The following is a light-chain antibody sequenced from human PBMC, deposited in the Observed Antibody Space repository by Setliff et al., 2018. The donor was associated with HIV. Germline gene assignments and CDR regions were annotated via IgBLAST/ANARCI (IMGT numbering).Light chain of an antibody. Sequence: QSVLTQPASVSGSPGQSITISCTGTSSDVGRYSLVSWYQQHPGKAPKLMIYQATKRPSGVSNRFSGSKSGNTASLTISGLQAEDEADYYCSSYTGKSTNTYVFGTGTKVTVL. CDR3: SSYTGKSTNTYV. V-gene: IGLV2-14*02. J-gene: IGLJ1*01. CDR1: SSDVGRYSL. CDR2: QAT.